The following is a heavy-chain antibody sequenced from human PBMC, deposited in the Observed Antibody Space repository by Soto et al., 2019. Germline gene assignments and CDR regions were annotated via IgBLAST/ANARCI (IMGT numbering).Heavy chain of an antibody. J-gene: IGHJ6*02. CDR1: GFTFSSYA. D-gene: IGHD3-10*01. Sequence: LRLSCAASGFTFSSYAMSWVRQAPGKGLEWVSAISGSGGSTYYADSVKGRFTISRDNSKNTLYLQMNSLRAEDTAVYYCAKGYYGSGSYYNSPSYYYGMDVWGQGTTVTVSS. V-gene: IGHV3-23*01. CDR3: AKGYYGSGSYYNSPSYYYGMDV. CDR2: ISGSGGST.